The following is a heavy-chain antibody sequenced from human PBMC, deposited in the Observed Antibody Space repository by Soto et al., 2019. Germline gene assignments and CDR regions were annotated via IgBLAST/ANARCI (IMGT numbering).Heavy chain of an antibody. J-gene: IGHJ6*02. V-gene: IGHV2-70*12. CDR2: IGWDDGK. D-gene: IGHD4-17*01. CDR1: GFSLTTSGMC. Sequence: SGPTLVNPTQTLKLTCTFSGFSLTTSGMCINWIRQPPGKALEWLALIGWDDGKYYSTSLKTRLTISKDTSKNQVVLTLTDMDPVDTATYYCAHIRARAYGDQSGGYYYYDGMNVWGQGTTVTVSS. CDR3: AHIRARAYGDQSGGYYYYDGMNV.